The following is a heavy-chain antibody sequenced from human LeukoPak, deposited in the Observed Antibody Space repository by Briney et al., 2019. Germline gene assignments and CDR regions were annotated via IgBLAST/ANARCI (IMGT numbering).Heavy chain of an antibody. J-gene: IGHJ4*02. CDR1: GGSFSGYY. D-gene: IGHD3-9*01. CDR2: INHSGST. CDR3: ARGDRYYDILTGYSSDWSYFDY. Sequence: KTSETLSLTCAVYGGSFSGYYWSWIRQPPGKGLEWIGEINHSGSTNYNPSLKSRVTISVDTSKNQFSLKLSSVTAADTAVYYCARGDRYYDILTGYSSDWSYFDYWGQGTLVTVSS. V-gene: IGHV4-34*01.